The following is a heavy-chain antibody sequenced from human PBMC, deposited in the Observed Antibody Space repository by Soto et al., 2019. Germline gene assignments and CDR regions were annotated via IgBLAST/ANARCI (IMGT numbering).Heavy chain of an antibody. CDR1: GFTFSSHG. V-gene: IGHV3-30*03. J-gene: IGHJ1*01. Sequence: QVQLVESGGGVVQPEKSLRLSCAASGFTFSSHGKHWVRQAPGKGLEWVAVISSDGTNKYYAESVKGRFTISRDNSKNTLYLQMNSLRAEDTAVYYCASRVPHGTYGAPYFQHWGQGTLVTVS. CDR2: ISSDGTNK. CDR3: ASRVPHGTYGAPYFQH. D-gene: IGHD1-26*01.